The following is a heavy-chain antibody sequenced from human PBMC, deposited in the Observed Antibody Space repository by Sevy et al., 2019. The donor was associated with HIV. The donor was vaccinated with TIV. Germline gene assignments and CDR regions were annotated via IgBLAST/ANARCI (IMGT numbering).Heavy chain of an antibody. CDR3: AKDHDFWTGYYQPYYFDY. D-gene: IGHD3-3*01. CDR1: GFTFSSYG. V-gene: IGHV3-30*02. Sequence: GGSLRLSCAASGFTFSSYGMHWVRQAPGKGLEWVAFIQYDGSNKYYADSVKGRFTISRDNSKNTLYLQMNSLRAEDTAVYYCAKDHDFWTGYYQPYYFDYWGQGTLVTVSS. J-gene: IGHJ4*02. CDR2: IQYDGSNK.